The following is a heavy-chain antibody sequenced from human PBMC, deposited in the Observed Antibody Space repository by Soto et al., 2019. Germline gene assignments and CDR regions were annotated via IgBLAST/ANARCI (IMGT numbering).Heavy chain of an antibody. D-gene: IGHD1-1*01. V-gene: IGHV1-69*01. CDR1: GGTFTSIA. CDR3: ASSACLDHLLNYYGLNV. Sequence: QVHLVQSSAEVKKPGSSVKVSCKASGGTFTSIAFSWVRQAPGQGLEWMGGIIPVLGTPNYAQKFQARVTSTADASTTTVHMELSSLRSDDTAVYYGASSACLDHLLNYYGLNVWGQGTTVTV. J-gene: IGHJ6*02. CDR2: IIPVLGTP.